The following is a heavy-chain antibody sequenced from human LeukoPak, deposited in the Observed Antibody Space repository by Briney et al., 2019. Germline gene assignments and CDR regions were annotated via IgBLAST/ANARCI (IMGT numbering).Heavy chain of an antibody. Sequence: HGESLKISCKGSGYSFTSYWIGWVRQMPGKGLEWMGIIYPGDSDTRYSPSFQGQVTISADKSISTAYLQWSSLKASDTAMYYCARHRGYSYGIYYMDVWGKGTTVTVSS. CDR2: IYPGDSDT. CDR3: ARHRGYSYGIYYMDV. CDR1: GYSFTSYW. J-gene: IGHJ6*03. D-gene: IGHD5-18*01. V-gene: IGHV5-51*01.